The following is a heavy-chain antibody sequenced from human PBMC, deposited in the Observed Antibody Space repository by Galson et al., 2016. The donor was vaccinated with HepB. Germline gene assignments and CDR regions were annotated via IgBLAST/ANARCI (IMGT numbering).Heavy chain of an antibody. V-gene: IGHV4-61*01. Sequence: ETLSLTCTVSGGSVSSNIHFWNWIRQTPGKGLAWIGYIYYSGTTNSNPSLKSRVTISVDPSRNQFSLQLTSVTAADSAVYYCARSMATVTSNWFDPWGQGTLVTVSS. CDR2: IYYSGTT. CDR3: ARSMATVTSNWFDP. J-gene: IGHJ5*02. CDR1: GGSVSSNIHF. D-gene: IGHD5-24*01.